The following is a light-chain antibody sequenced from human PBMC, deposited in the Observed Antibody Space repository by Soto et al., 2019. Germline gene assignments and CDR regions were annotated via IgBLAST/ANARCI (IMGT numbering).Light chain of an antibody. CDR2: GAS. V-gene: IGKV3-15*01. Sequence: ERVMTQSPATLSVSPGESATLSCRASQSVTSNLAWYQQKPGQAPRLLVYGASTRATGIPARFSGSGSGTEFALTISSLQSEDFAVYYCQQYNNWPCTFGQGTKVEIK. J-gene: IGKJ1*01. CDR3: QQYNNWPCT. CDR1: QSVTSN.